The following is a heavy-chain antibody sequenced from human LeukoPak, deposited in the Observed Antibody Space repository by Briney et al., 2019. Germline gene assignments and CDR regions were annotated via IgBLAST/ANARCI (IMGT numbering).Heavy chain of an antibody. D-gene: IGHD6-19*01. V-gene: IGHV3-30*04. Sequence: GGSLRLSCAAAGFTFSAFAVHWVRQAPGKGLEWVAGISYDGSNKYYADSVKGRLTISRDNSKNTVFLQMNSLRAEDTATYYCARDKQWLVLDYWGQGTLVTVSS. CDR1: GFTFSAFA. CDR3: ARDKQWLVLDY. J-gene: IGHJ4*02. CDR2: ISYDGSNK.